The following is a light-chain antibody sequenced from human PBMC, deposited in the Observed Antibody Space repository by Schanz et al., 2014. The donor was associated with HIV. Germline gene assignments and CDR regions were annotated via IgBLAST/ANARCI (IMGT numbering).Light chain of an antibody. Sequence: QSVLTQPPSVSGAPGQRVTISCTGTRSNIGTGFDVHWYQLLPGTAPKVLIFANTHRPSGVPDRFSGSKSGTSAALAISGLQSEDEADYYCQSYDTSLSGVIFGAGTKLTVL. J-gene: IGLJ2*01. CDR3: QSYDTSLSGVI. CDR1: RSNIGTGFD. CDR2: ANT. V-gene: IGLV1-40*01.